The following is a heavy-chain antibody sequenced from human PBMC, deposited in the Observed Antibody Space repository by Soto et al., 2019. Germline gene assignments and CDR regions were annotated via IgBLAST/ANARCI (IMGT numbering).Heavy chain of an antibody. CDR2: ISAYNGNT. J-gene: IGHJ6*02. D-gene: IGHD3-10*01. CDR1: GYPFTSYG. V-gene: IGHV1-18*01. CDR3: ARVDWGVRGGYGCYYNRYYYYGMDV. Sequence: ASVKVSCKASGYPFTSYGSSWVRQAPGQGLEWMGWISAYNGNTNYAQKLQGRVTMTTDTSTSTAYMELRSLRSDDTAVYYCARVDWGVRGGYGCYYNRYYYYGMDVWGQGTTVTVSS.